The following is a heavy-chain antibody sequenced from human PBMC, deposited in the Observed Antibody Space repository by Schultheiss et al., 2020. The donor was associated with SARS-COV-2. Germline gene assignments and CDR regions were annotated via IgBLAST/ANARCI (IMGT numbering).Heavy chain of an antibody. D-gene: IGHD2-15*01. J-gene: IGHJ3*02. V-gene: IGHV1-2*04. CDR3: ARDACSGGSCYYAQDAFDI. CDR2: MNPNSGGT. CDR1: GYTFTSYD. Sequence: ASVKVSCKASGYTFTSYDINWVRQATGQGLEWMGWMNPNSGGTNYAQKFQGWVTMTRDTSISTAYMELSRLRSDDTAVYYCARDACSGGSCYYAQDAFDIWGQGTMVTVSS.